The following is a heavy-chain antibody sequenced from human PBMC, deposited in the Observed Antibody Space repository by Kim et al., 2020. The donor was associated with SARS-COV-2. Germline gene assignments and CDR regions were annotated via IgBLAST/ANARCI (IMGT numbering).Heavy chain of an antibody. CDR2: NT. J-gene: IGHJ4*02. V-gene: IGHV3-74*01. CDR3: TRGFGSETNY. D-gene: IGHD3-10*01. Sequence: NTGYADTVKGRFTISRDNAKNTLYLQMNSLRVEDTAVYYCTRGFGSETNYWGQGSLVIVST.